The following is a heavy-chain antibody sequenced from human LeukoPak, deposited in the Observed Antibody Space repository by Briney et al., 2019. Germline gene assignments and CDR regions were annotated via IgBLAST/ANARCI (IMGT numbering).Heavy chain of an antibody. CDR1: GFTFSNFW. Sequence: PGGSLRLSCAASGFTFSNFWMTWVRQAPGKGPEWLATIRQDGGDKWYLDSVKGRFTISRDNAKNSLYLQMNSLRAEDTAVYYCARAAASTTDGVDYWGQGTLVTVSS. J-gene: IGHJ4*02. V-gene: IGHV3-7*03. CDR2: IRQDGGDK. D-gene: IGHD6-13*01. CDR3: ARAAASTTDGVDY.